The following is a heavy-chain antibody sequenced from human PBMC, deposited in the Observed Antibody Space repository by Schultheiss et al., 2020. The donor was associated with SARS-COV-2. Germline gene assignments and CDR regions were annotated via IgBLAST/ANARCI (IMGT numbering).Heavy chain of an antibody. D-gene: IGHD1-26*01. CDR3: AKARKVGATTTDWFDP. V-gene: IGHV3-23*01. Sequence: GGSLRLSCAASGFTFSSYAMHWVRQAPGKGLEYVSAISGSGGSTYYADSVKGRFTISRDNSKNTLYLQMNSLRAEDTAVYYCAKARKVGATTTDWFDPWGQGTLVTVSS. CDR1: GFTFSSYA. CDR2: ISGSGGST. J-gene: IGHJ5*02.